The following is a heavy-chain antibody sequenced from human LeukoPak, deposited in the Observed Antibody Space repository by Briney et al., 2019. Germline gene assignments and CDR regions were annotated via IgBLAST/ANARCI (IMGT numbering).Heavy chain of an antibody. CDR2: INQDGSEK. V-gene: IGHV3-7*03. CDR1: GFTFSSYW. Sequence: GGSLRLSCSASGFTFSSYWMNWVRQAPGKGLEWVVNINQDGSEKYFVDSVKGRFTISRDNAKNSVYLQMTSLRAEDTAVYYCAREYGSFDYWGQGTLVTVSS. CDR3: AREYGSFDY. D-gene: IGHD1-26*01. J-gene: IGHJ4*02.